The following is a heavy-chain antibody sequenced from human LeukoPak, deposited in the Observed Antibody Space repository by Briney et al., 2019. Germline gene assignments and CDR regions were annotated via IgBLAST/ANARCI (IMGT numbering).Heavy chain of an antibody. CDR2: IYSGGST. V-gene: IGHV3-66*01. CDR1: GFTVSGNY. D-gene: IGHD2-2*01. CDR3: AKDQGRYQLLIVDY. Sequence: GGSLRLSCTASGFTVSGNYMSWVRQAPGKGLEWVSVIYSGGSTNYADSVKGRFTISRDNSKNTLYLQMNSLRAEDTAVYYCAKDQGRYQLLIVDYWGQGTLVTVSS. J-gene: IGHJ4*02.